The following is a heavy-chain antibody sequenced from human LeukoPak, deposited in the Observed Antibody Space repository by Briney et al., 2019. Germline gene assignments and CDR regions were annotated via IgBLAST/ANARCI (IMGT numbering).Heavy chain of an antibody. D-gene: IGHD3-22*01. J-gene: IGHJ6*02. CDR1: GFPFSSYG. V-gene: IGHV3-21*01. CDR2: IGTTSTFI. CDR3: ARVPTYYYDSSGYYNAYYYYGMDV. Sequence: PGGSLRLSCAASGFPFSSYGMHWVRQAPGKGLEWVASIGTTSTFIHYADSVKGRFTISRDNAKNSLFLQMNSLRAEDTAVYYCARVPTYYYDSSGYYNAYYYYGMDVWGQGTTVTVSS.